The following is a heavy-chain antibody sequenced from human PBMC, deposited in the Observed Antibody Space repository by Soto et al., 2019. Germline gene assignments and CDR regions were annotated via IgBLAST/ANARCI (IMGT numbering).Heavy chain of an antibody. CDR2: IKSKSDGGTT. V-gene: IGHV3-15*01. CDR3: TTDLWRIAVVVGSTGYFNP. D-gene: IGHD2-15*01. Sequence: NPXESLRLSCAASGFTFSDAWMSWVRQAAGKGLDWVGRIKSKSDGGTTEYAAPVRGRFTISRDDSKNTLYLQMNSLKTEDTAVYYCTTDLWRIAVVVGSTGYFNPWGQGTPVTVSS. CDR1: GFTFSDAW. J-gene: IGHJ5*02.